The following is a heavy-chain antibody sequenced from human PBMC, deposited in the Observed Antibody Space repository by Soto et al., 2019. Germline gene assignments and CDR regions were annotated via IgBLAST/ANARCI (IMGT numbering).Heavy chain of an antibody. CDR1: GGSISSSHW. CDR3: ARVVLTIARGAFDA. J-gene: IGHJ3*01. V-gene: IGHV4-4*02. Sequence: QVQLQESGPGLVKPSGTLSLTCAVSGGSISSSHWWTWVRQSPGKGLEYIGEISHSGTSNSNPYLKGRVTLSVDKSKNHFSLTLTSVTAADTAVYYCARVVLTIARGAFDAWGQGTLVIVSS. D-gene: IGHD3-9*01. CDR2: ISHSGTS.